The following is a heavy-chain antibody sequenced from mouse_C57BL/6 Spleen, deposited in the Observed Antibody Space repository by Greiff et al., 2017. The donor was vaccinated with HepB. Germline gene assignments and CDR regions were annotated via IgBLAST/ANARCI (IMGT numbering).Heavy chain of an antibody. CDR2: IYPGDGDT. D-gene: IGHD2-5*01. CDR3: AREGTYYSSYEGFAY. V-gene: IGHV1-80*01. Sequence: VQLQQSGAELVKPGASVKISCKASGYAFSSYWMNWVKQRPGKGLEWIGQIYPGDGDTNYNGKFKGKATLTADKSSSTAYMQLSSLTSEDSAVYICAREGTYYSSYEGFAYWGQGTLVTVSA. CDR1: GYAFSSYW. J-gene: IGHJ3*01.